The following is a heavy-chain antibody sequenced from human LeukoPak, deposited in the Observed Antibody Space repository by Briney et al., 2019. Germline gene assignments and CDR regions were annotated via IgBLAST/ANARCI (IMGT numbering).Heavy chain of an antibody. CDR2: IKQDGSEK. J-gene: IGHJ4*02. D-gene: IGHD4-17*01. V-gene: IGHV3-7*01. CDR1: GLTFSSYW. Sequence: GGSLRLSCAASGLTFSSYWMSWVRQAPGKGLEWVANIKQDGSEKYYVDSVKGRFTISRDNAKNSLYLQMNSLRAEDTAVYYCARERPPYGDLDYWGQGTLVTVSS. CDR3: ARERPPYGDLDY.